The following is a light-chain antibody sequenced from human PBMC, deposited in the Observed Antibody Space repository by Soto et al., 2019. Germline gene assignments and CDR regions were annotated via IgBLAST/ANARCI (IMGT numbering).Light chain of an antibody. J-gene: IGLJ2*01. CDR2: TTN. CDR3: AAWDDSLNVVV. CDR1: RSNIGRNT. V-gene: IGLV1-44*01. Sequence: QSALTQPPSASGTPGQTVTISCSGSRSNIGRNTLNWYQQLPGTAPNLLISTTNQRPSGVRDRFSGSKSGTSASLAISGLQSDDEADYYCAAWDDSLNVVVFGGGTQLTVL.